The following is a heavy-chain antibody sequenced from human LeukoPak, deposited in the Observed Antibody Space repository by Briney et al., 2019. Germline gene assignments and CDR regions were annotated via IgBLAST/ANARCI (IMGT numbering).Heavy chain of an antibody. Sequence: PSETLSLTCTVSGYSISSGYYWGWIWQPPGKGLEWIGSIYHSGSTYYNPSLKSRVTISVDTSKNQFSLKLSSVTAADTAVYYCARDHLPQLTSWWEPVDYWGQGTLVTVSS. V-gene: IGHV4-38-2*02. CDR3: ARDHLPQLTSWWEPVDY. D-gene: IGHD1-26*01. CDR2: IYHSGST. CDR1: GYSISSGYY. J-gene: IGHJ4*02.